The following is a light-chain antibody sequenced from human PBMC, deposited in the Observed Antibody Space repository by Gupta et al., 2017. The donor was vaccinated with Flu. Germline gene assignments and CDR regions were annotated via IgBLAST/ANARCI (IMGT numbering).Light chain of an antibody. CDR3: NADGASNV. Sequence: GQTVAISGTGTRSDVGDYDYVSRYQQHPRHLPKLIIDDGKTGPSGVPDRFAGSTSGNTASLTIAGLQPEDEDDDHCNADGASNVIGGGTRLTVL. CDR1: RSDVGDYDY. CDR2: DGK. J-gene: IGLJ2*01. V-gene: IGLV2-11*01.